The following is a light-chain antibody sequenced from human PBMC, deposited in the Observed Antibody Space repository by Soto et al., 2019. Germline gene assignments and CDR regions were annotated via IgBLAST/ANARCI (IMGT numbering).Light chain of an antibody. V-gene: IGLV2-14*01. CDR3: GSYTTRPNYA. J-gene: IGLJ1*01. Sequence: QSVLPQPASVSGSPGHSSTISCTGTSSDVGAYNYVSWYQQHPGKAPKLMIYDVSHRPSGVSHRFSGSKSGNTASLTISGLQAEEEAEYYCGSYTTRPNYAFGTGTTVT. CDR2: DVS. CDR1: SSDVGAYNY.